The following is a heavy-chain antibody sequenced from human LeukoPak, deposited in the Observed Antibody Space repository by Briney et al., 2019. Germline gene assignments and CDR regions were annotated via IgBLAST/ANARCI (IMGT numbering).Heavy chain of an antibody. Sequence: SETLSLTCTVSGGSISSSSYYWGWIRQPPGKGLDWIGNIYYSGSTYYNPSLKSRVTISVDTSKNQFSLKLSSVTAADTAVYYCASTIVGATTPFYYWGQGTLVTVSS. CDR1: GGSISSSSYY. V-gene: IGHV4-39*01. CDR2: IYYSGST. CDR3: ASTIVGATTPFYY. D-gene: IGHD1-26*01. J-gene: IGHJ4*02.